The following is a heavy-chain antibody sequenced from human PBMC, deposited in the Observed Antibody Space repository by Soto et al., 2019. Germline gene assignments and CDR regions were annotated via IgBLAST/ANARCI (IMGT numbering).Heavy chain of an antibody. V-gene: IGHV3-33*01. CDR3: ARMGYVSGSFLMGDAFDI. CDR2: IWYDGSNK. Sequence: QVQLVESGGGVVQPGRSLRLSCAASGFTFSSYGMHWVRQAPGKGLEWVAVIWYDGSNKYYADSVKGRFTISRDNSKNTLYLQMNSLRAEDTAVYYCARMGYVSGSFLMGDAFDIWGQGTMVTGSS. CDR1: GFTFSSYG. D-gene: IGHD3-10*01. J-gene: IGHJ3*02.